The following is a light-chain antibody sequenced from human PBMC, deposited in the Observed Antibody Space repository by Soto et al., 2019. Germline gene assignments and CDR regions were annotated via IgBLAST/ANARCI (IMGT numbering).Light chain of an antibody. CDR1: QSVSSN. J-gene: IGKJ1*01. Sequence: EIVMTQSPATLSVSPGESATISCRASQSVSSNLAWYQQKPGQAPNLLIYDTSTRSSGIPARFSGSGSGTDFNLTISSLQAEDFAVYYCQQYNNWPRTFGQGTKVEIK. CDR2: DTS. CDR3: QQYNNWPRT. V-gene: IGKV3-15*01.